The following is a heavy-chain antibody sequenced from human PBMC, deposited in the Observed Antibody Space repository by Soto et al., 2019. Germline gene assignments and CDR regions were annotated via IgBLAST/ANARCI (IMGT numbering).Heavy chain of an antibody. Sequence: EVQLLESGGGVVQPGGSLRLSGAASGFTFSSYAMSWVRQAPGKGLEWVSAISGSGGSTYYADSVKGRFTISRDNSKNTLYLQMNSLRAEDTAVYYCAKEGGYCSSTSCYGRVYYWGQGTLVTVSS. CDR3: AKEGGYCSSTSCYGRVYY. CDR1: GFTFSSYA. J-gene: IGHJ4*02. D-gene: IGHD2-2*03. V-gene: IGHV3-23*01. CDR2: ISGSGGST.